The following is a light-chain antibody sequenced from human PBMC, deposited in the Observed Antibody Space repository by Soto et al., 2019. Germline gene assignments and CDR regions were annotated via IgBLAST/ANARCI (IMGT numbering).Light chain of an antibody. J-gene: IGKJ1*01. CDR3: QQSFGAPRT. CDR1: QSISTY. Sequence: DIQMTQSTPSLSASLGDRVTVTCRASQSISTYLNWFQQRPGKAPKLLIYGAYTLQDGVPSRFSGSGSETEFTLTISSLQPEHFATYYCQQSFGAPRTFGQGTKVDI. V-gene: IGKV1-39*01. CDR2: GAY.